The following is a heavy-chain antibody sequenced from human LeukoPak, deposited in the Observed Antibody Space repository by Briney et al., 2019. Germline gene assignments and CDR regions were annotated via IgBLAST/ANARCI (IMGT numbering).Heavy chain of an antibody. CDR2: ITSEAYHGTK. J-gene: IGHJ4*02. CDR3: GRALFVQVGPWYFDF. CDR1: GFNFSDFA. Sequence: GGSLRLSCTGSGFNFSDFAVNWVRQAPGKGLEWVSFITSEAYHGTKEYAASVRGRFIISRDDIRSVAYLQMNSLQAEDTAVYYCGRALFVQVGPWYFDFWGQGTLVTVSS. V-gene: IGHV3-49*04. D-gene: IGHD1-26*01.